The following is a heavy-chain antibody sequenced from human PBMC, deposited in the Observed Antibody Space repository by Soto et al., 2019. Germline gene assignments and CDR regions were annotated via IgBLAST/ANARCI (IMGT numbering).Heavy chain of an antibody. CDR3: ARHNGPLYVGYYYDMDV. Sequence: SESLSLTCAVSGGSISSSSYYWGWIRQPPGKGLEWIGSIYYSGYTYYNPSLKSRVTISVDTSKNQFSLKLSSVTAADTAVYYCARHNGPLYVGYYYDMDVWGQGTTVT. J-gene: IGHJ6*02. V-gene: IGHV4-39*01. CDR1: GGSISSSSYY. D-gene: IGHD3-16*01. CDR2: IYYSGYT.